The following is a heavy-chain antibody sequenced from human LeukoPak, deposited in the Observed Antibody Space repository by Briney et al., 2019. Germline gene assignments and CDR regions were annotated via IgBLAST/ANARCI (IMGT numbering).Heavy chain of an antibody. CDR1: GGSISSYY. CDR3: ARGSVGMAPFDY. Sequence: SETLSLTCTVSGGSISSYYWSWIRQPPGKGLEWLGYIYYSGSTNYNPSLKSRVTISVDTSKNQFSLKLSSVTAADPAVYYCARGSVGMAPFDYWGQGTLVTVSS. CDR2: IYYSGST. D-gene: IGHD5-24*01. V-gene: IGHV4-59*01. J-gene: IGHJ4*02.